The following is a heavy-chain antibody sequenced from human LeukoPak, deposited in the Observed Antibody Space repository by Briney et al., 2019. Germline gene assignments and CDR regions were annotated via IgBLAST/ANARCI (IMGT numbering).Heavy chain of an antibody. CDR2: ISSSGSIT. Sequence: PGGSLRLSCAASGFTFSSYAMSWVRQAPGEGLEWVSHISSSGSITYYGDSVKGRITISRDNAKNSVSLYMNSLRAEDSAVYYCARPGITAFDIWGQGTMVTVSS. CDR3: ARPGITAFDI. J-gene: IGHJ3*02. D-gene: IGHD3-10*01. V-gene: IGHV3-48*01. CDR1: GFTFSSYA.